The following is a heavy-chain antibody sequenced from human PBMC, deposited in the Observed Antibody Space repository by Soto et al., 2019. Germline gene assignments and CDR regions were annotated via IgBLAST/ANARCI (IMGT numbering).Heavy chain of an antibody. V-gene: IGHV4-4*02. CDR1: GDSISRSNW. J-gene: IGHJ4*02. CDR2: VSHLGST. Sequence: QVQLQESGPGLVKPSGTLSLTCAVSGDSISRSNWWSWVRQTPGEGLEWIGEVSHLGSTTYNPSLKSRVTISVDKSKNQLSLELTSVTAADTAVYYCAKNGGYYLKYWGQGAPGAVSS. D-gene: IGHD3-3*01. CDR3: AKNGGYYLKY.